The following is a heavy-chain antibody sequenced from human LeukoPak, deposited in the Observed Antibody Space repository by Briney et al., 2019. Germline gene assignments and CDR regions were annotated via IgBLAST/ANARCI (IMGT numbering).Heavy chain of an antibody. Sequence: PSETLSLTCTVSGASISGSYYWTWIRQPAGEGLEWIGHIHTSGRTNHDPSLKSRVAMSIDKSNNHFSLMLTSVTATDTAVYYCARGKQNGVDYWGQGILITVSS. CDR1: GASISGSYY. D-gene: IGHD2-8*01. CDR2: IHTSGRT. V-gene: IGHV4-4*07. J-gene: IGHJ4*02. CDR3: ARGKQNGVDY.